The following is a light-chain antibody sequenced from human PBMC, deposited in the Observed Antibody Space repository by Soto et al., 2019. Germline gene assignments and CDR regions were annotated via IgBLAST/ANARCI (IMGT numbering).Light chain of an antibody. Sequence: DVVMTQSPLSLPVTLGQPASISCRSSQSLLYTDGNTYLIWFQQRPGQSPRRLIYKVSNRDSGVPDRFSGSGSGTDFTLGISRVEAEDVGVYYWMQGTHWPLTFGGGTQVEIK. CDR1: QSLLYTDGNTY. V-gene: IGKV2-30*01. CDR2: KVS. J-gene: IGKJ4*01. CDR3: MQGTHWPLT.